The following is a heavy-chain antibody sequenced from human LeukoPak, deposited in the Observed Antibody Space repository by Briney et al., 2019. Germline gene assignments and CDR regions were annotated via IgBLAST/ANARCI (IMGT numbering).Heavy chain of an antibody. Sequence: GGSLRLSCTASGFTFGDYAMSWFRQAPGKGLEWVGFIRSKAYGGTTEYAASVKGRFTISRDDSKSIAYLRMNSPKTEDTAVYYCTRFFGYSSSWDENNWFDPWGQGTLVTVSS. V-gene: IGHV3-49*03. D-gene: IGHD6-13*01. CDR1: GFTFGDYA. CDR2: IRSKAYGGTT. J-gene: IGHJ5*02. CDR3: TRFFGYSSSWDENNWFDP.